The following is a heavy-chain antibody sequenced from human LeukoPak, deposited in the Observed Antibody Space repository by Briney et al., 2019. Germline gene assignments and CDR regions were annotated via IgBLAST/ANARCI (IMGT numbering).Heavy chain of an antibody. Sequence: GGSLRLSCAASGFTFSDYYMSWIRQAPGKGLEWISYISSSGSTIFYADSVKGRFTISRDNAKNSLYLQMNSLRAEDTAVYYCARDPAGGAYDLWGHGTLVTVSS. J-gene: IGHJ3*01. CDR3: ARDPAGGAYDL. V-gene: IGHV3-11*01. CDR1: GFTFSDYY. CDR2: ISSSGSTI.